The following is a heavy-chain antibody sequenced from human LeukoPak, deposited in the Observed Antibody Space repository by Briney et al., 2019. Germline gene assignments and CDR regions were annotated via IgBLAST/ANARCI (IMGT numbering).Heavy chain of an antibody. CDR1: GGSISSGGYY. Sequence: PSQTLSLTCTVSGGSISSGGYYWSWIRQPAGKGLEWIGRIYTSGTTNYNPSHKSRVTISVDTSKNRFSLRLNSVTAADTAVYYCARLNSHQLRPRFDYWGQGTLVTVSS. CDR3: ARLNSHQLRPRFDY. CDR2: IYTSGTT. D-gene: IGHD2-2*01. V-gene: IGHV4-61*02. J-gene: IGHJ4*02.